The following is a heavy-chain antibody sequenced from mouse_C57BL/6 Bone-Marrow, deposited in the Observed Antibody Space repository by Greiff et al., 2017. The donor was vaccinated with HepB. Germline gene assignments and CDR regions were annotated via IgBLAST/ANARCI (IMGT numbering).Heavy chain of an antibody. Sequence: QVQLKESGPGLVQPSQSLSITCTVSGFSLTSYGVHWVRQSPGKGLEWLGVIWSGGSTDYNAAFISRLSISKDNSKSQVFFKMNSLQADDTAIYYCARSPYYYGSFYYYAMDYWGQGTSVTVSS. CDR3: ARSPYYYGSFYYYAMDY. CDR2: IWSGGST. CDR1: GFSLTSYG. J-gene: IGHJ4*01. V-gene: IGHV2-2*01. D-gene: IGHD1-1*01.